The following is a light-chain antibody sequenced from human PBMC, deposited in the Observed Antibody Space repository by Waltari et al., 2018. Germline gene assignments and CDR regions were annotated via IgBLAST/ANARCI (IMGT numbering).Light chain of an antibody. CDR1: SSDFGTYNL. Sequence: QSALTQSASVSGSPGQSISISCTGPSSDFGTYNLVPRYQRHPGHAPKLIIYEVTKRPAGVSNRFSCRKSGNAACLANAGLQSEDEADYYCCSNAGASTSLYVFGTGTKVTVL. V-gene: IGLV2-23*02. CDR3: CSNAGASTSLYV. CDR2: EVT. J-gene: IGLJ1*01.